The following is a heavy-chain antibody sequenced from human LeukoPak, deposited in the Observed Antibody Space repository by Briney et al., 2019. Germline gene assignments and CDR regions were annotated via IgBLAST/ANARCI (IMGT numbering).Heavy chain of an antibody. CDR2: IKQDGSEK. CDR3: ARDMYSSSWYPLSPFDY. D-gene: IGHD6-13*01. V-gene: IGHV3-7*01. J-gene: IGHJ4*02. CDR1: GFTFSSYW. Sequence: GGSLRLSCAASGFTFSSYWMSWVRQAPGKGLEWVANIKQDGSEKYYVDSVKGRFTISGDNAKNSLYLQMNSLRAEDTAVYYCARDMYSSSWYPLSPFDYWGQGTLVTVSS.